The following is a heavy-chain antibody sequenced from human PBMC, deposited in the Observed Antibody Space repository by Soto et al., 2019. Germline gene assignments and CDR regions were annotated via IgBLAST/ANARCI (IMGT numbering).Heavy chain of an antibody. Sequence: ASVKVSCKASGYTFTSYGISWVRQAPGQGLEWMGWISAYNGNTNYAQKLQGRVTMTTDKSTSTAYMELRSLRSDDTAVYYCAKGDMTTVTTRWDYWGQGTLVTVSS. CDR1: GYTFTSYG. D-gene: IGHD4-4*01. J-gene: IGHJ4*02. CDR3: AKGDMTTVTTRWDY. V-gene: IGHV1-18*01. CDR2: ISAYNGNT.